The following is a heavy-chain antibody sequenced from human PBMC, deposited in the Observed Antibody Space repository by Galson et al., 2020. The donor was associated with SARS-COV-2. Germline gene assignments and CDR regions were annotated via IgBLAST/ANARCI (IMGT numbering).Heavy chain of an antibody. CDR3: AGVPAVSNYNYYGMDV. J-gene: IGHJ6*02. V-gene: IGHV4-59*01. D-gene: IGHD4-4*01. Sequence: SETLSLTCTVSGGSISSYYWSWIRQPPGKGLEWIGYIYYSGSGNYNPSLKSRVTISEDTSKKQFSLKLSSVTAADTAVYYCAGVPAVSNYNYYGMDVWGQGTTVTVSS. CDR1: GGSISSYY. CDR2: IYYSGSG.